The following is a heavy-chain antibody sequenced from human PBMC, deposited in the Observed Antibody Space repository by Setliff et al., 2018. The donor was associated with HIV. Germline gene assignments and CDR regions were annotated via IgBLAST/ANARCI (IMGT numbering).Heavy chain of an antibody. J-gene: IGHJ6*02. CDR1: GYTFKTYG. V-gene: IGHV1-18*01. Sequence: ASVKVSCKASGYTFKTYGISWVRQAPGHGPEWMGWISPYNGHTNYAQNFQGRVTMTIDTSTSRAYMELKSLTSDDTAAYFCARLGSGWSDSYYYAMDVWGQGTTVTVSS. CDR3: ARLGSGWSDSYYYAMDV. D-gene: IGHD6-19*01. CDR2: ISPYNGHT.